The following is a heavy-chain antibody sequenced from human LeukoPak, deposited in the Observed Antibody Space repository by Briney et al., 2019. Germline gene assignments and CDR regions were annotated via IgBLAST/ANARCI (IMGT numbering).Heavy chain of an antibody. CDR2: ISSSSSYI. CDR1: GFTFSSYS. V-gene: IGHV3-21*01. J-gene: IGHJ5*02. Sequence: GGSLRLSCAASGFTFSSYSMNWVRQAPGKGLEWVSSISSSSSYIYYADSVKGRFTISRDNAKNSLYLQMNSLRAEDTAVYYCARGMHYYDSSGYLNWFDPWGQGTLVTVSS. D-gene: IGHD3-22*01. CDR3: ARGMHYYDSSGYLNWFDP.